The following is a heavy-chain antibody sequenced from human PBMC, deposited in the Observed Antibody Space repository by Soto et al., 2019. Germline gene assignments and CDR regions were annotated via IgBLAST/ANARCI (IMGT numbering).Heavy chain of an antibody. CDR3: ARDDYWTSGWPYYFDF. CDR2: IYTGGST. Sequence: EVQLVESGGGLVQPGGSLRLSCAVSGFSVNRKYMSWVRQAPGKGPEWVGIIYTGGSTDYAGSMKGRFTISRDDSKNTLYLQMNSLRVEDTAVYYCARDDYWTSGWPYYFDFWGQGVLVTVSS. J-gene: IGHJ4*02. D-gene: IGHD3-16*01. V-gene: IGHV3-66*01. CDR1: GFSVNRKY.